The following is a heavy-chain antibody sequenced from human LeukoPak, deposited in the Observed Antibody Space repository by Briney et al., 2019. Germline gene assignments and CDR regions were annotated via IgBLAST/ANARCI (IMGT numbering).Heavy chain of an antibody. Sequence: SETLSLTCAVSGGSLSGYYWSWIRQPPGKGLEWIGNIYYTGSTYYNPSLKSRVTMSVDTSNNQFSLKLSSVTAADTAVYYCAREPRDGYNRLDYWGQGTLVTVSS. J-gene: IGHJ4*02. V-gene: IGHV4-59*12. D-gene: IGHD5-24*01. CDR3: AREPRDGYNRLDY. CDR1: GGSLSGYY. CDR2: IYYTGST.